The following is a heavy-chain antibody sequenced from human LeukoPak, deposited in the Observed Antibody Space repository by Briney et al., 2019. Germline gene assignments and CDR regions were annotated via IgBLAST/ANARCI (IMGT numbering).Heavy chain of an antibody. CDR2: IKQDGSEK. Sequence: GGSLRLSCAASGFTFSSYWMSWVRQAPGKGLEWVANIKQDGSEKYSVDSVKGRFTISRDNAKISLYLQMNSLRAEDTAVYYCAREVRFRAYFDLWGRGTLVTVSS. D-gene: IGHD3-10*01. V-gene: IGHV3-7*01. J-gene: IGHJ2*01. CDR1: GFTFSSYW. CDR3: AREVRFRAYFDL.